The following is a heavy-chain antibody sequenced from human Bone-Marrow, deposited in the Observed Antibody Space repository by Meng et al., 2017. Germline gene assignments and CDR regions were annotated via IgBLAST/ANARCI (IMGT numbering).Heavy chain of an antibody. CDR1: GGSFSGYY. J-gene: IGHJ4*02. V-gene: IGHV4-34*01. CDR2: INHSGST. D-gene: IGHD6-19*01. CDR3: ARSRVGSGWYEDY. Sequence: QVQLQEWGAGLLKPSETLSLTCAVYGGSFSGYYWSWIRQPPGKGLEWIGEINHSGSTNYNPSLKSRVTISVDTSKNQFSLKLSSVTAADTAVYYCARSRVGSGWYEDYWGQGTLVTVSS.